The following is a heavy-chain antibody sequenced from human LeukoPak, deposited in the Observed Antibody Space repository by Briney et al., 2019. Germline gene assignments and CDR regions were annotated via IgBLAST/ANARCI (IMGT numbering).Heavy chain of an antibody. CDR2: IANDGRST. CDR1: GFTFSSYW. J-gene: IGHJ4*02. V-gene: IGHV3-74*03. CDR3: ARRYGGALGY. Sequence: PGGSLRLSCATSGFTFSSYWMHWVRQAPGKGLMWVSDIANDGRSTTYADSVKGRFSISRDNAKNTVYPQMDSLRAEDTAVYFCARRYGGALGYWGLGTLVTVSS. D-gene: IGHD4-23*01.